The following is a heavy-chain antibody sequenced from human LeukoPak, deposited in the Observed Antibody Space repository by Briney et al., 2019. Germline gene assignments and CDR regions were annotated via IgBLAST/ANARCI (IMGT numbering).Heavy chain of an antibody. D-gene: IGHD6-13*01. CDR1: GFTFSSYG. Sequence: GGSLRLSCAASGFTFSSYGMHWVRQAPGKGLEWVSVIYSGGSTYYADSVKGRFTISRDNSKNTLYLQMNSLRAEDTAVYYCARDAIAAAGDWGQGTLVTVSS. J-gene: IGHJ4*02. V-gene: IGHV3-53*01. CDR2: IYSGGST. CDR3: ARDAIAAAGD.